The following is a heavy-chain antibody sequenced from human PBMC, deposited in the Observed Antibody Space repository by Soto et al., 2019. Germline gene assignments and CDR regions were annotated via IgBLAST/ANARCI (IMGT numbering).Heavy chain of an antibody. V-gene: IGHV4-34*01. CDR1: GGSFSGYY. CDR2: INHSGST. CDR3: ARAYSSYLDY. D-gene: IGHD6-13*01. Sequence: QVQLQQWGAGLLKPSETLSLTCAVYGGSFSGYYWSWIRQPPGKGLEWIGEINHSGSTNYNPSLKSRVTISVDTSKNQVSLKLSSVTAADTAVYYCARAYSSYLDYWGQGTLVTVSS. J-gene: IGHJ4*02.